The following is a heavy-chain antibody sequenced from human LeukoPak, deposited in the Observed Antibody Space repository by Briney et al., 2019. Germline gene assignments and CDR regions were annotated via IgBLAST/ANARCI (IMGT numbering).Heavy chain of an antibody. V-gene: IGHV3-48*04. CDR1: GFTFSGYS. CDR3: ARGIAVAGDNWFDP. J-gene: IGHJ5*02. CDR2: ISGSSTTI. Sequence: GGSLRLSCAASGFTFSGYSMNWVRQAPGKGLEWVSYISGSSTTIYYADSVKGRFTISRDNAKNSLYLQMNSLRAEDTAVYYCARGIAVAGDNWFDPWGQGTLVTVSS. D-gene: IGHD6-19*01.